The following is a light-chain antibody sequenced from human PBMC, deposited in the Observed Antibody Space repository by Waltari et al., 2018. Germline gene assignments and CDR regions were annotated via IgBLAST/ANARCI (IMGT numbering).Light chain of an antibody. CDR2: DVL. CDR1: SSVVGDFTY. J-gene: IGLJ2*01. CDR3: NSYTTTSTCV. Sequence: QSALTQPASVSGSPGQSITISCTATSSVVGDFTYVSWYQQHPGKAPKLIIYDVLHRPSGSCNRFVCSKSGYTASLTISGLQAGDEAYYYCNSYTTTSTCVFGGGTKLTV. V-gene: IGLV2-14*03.